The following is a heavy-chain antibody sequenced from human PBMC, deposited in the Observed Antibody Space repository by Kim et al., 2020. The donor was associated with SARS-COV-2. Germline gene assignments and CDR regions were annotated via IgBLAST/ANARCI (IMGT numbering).Heavy chain of an antibody. J-gene: IGHJ5*02. CDR2: ISGSGGST. CDR1: GFTFSSYA. Sequence: GGSLRLSCAASGFTFSSYAMSWVRQAPGKGLEWVSAISGSGGSTYYADSVKGRFTISRDNSKNTLYLQMNSLRAEDTAVYYCAKIDPPNYYGSGGLLWWFDPWGQGTLVTVSS. CDR3: AKIDPPNYYGSGGLLWWFDP. D-gene: IGHD3-10*01. V-gene: IGHV3-23*01.